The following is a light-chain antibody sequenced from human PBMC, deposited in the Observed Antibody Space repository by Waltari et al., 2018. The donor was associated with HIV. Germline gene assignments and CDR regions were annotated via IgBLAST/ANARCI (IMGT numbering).Light chain of an antibody. V-gene: IGLV2-11*01. J-gene: IGLJ2*01. CDR1: SSDVGNYTY. Sequence: QSALTQPPSVSGSPGQSVTISCTASSSDVGNYTYSSWYQRRPGQATKLVIYDVTRPPSGVPARFSGSKSGKTASLTISGLQDEDEADYFCCSFAGSYTYVVFGGGTKLTVL. CDR2: DVT. CDR3: CSFAGSYTYVV.